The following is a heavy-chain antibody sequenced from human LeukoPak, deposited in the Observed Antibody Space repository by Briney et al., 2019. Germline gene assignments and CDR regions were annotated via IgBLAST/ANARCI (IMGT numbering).Heavy chain of an antibody. Sequence: GGSLRLSCAASGFTFSSYAMHWVRQAPGKGLEWVAVISYDGSNKYYADSVKGRFTISRDNSKNTLYLQMNSLRAEDTAVYYCARDTLRFLEWLLQFDYWGQGTLVTVSS. V-gene: IGHV3-30-3*01. D-gene: IGHD3-3*01. J-gene: IGHJ4*02. CDR2: ISYDGSNK. CDR1: GFTFSSYA. CDR3: ARDTLRFLEWLLQFDY.